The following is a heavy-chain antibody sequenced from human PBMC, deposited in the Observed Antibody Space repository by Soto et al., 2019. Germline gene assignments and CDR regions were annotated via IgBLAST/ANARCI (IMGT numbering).Heavy chain of an antibody. J-gene: IGHJ3*02. CDR1: GLSFSSDG. V-gene: IGHV3-21*01. D-gene: IGHD2-15*01. CDR3: ARGLGYCNVGSCSGAFDM. CDR2: ISGSSSYI. Sequence: EVQLVESGGGLVKPGGSLRLSCTASGLSFSSDGMNWVRQAPGKGLEWVSSISGSSSYIYYADSVKGRFTISRDNAKNSVYLQMNSLRAEDTAVYYCARGLGYCNVGSCSGAFDMWGQGTMVTVSS.